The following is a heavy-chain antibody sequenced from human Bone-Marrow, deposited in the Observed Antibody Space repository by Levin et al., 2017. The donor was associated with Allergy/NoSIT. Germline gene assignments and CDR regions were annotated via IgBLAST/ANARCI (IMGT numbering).Heavy chain of an antibody. CDR3: ARAPSSSGWYLSWFDP. CDR2: ISYDGSRD. J-gene: IGHJ5*02. V-gene: IGHV3-30*04. Sequence: GGSLRLSCTASGFTFSSYAMHWVRQAPGSGLDWVALISYDGSRDYYADSVKGRFTVSRDNSKNTVYLQVNSLRPEDTAVYYCARAPSSSGWYLSWFDPWGQGTLVTVSS. CDR1: GFTFSSYA. D-gene: IGHD6-19*01.